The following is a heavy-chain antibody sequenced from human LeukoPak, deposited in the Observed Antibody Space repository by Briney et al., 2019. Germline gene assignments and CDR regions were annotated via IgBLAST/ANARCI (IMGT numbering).Heavy chain of an antibody. J-gene: IGHJ4*02. Sequence: PSETLSLTCTVSGGSISSYYWSWIRQPPGKGLEWIGYIYYSGSTNYNPSLKSRVTISVDTSKNQFSLKLSSVTAADTADQCVRQREAGDYLGYFDYWDQGTLVTVSS. CDR1: GGSISSYY. CDR3: RQREAGDYLGYFDY. CDR2: IYYSGST. V-gene: IGHV4-59*01. D-gene: IGHD4-17*01.